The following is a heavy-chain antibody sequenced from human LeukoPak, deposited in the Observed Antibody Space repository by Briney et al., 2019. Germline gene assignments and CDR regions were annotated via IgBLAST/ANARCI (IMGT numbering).Heavy chain of an antibody. D-gene: IGHD6-6*01. CDR3: ARGGSIAARPIDY. J-gene: IGHJ4*02. CDR1: GFTFSSYA. Sequence: GGSLRLSCAASGFTFSSYAMHWVSQAPGKGLEYVSAISSNGGSTYYANSVKGRFTISRDNSKNTLFLQMGSLRAEDMAVYYCARGGSIAARPIDYWGQGTLVTVSS. CDR2: ISSNGGST. V-gene: IGHV3-64*01.